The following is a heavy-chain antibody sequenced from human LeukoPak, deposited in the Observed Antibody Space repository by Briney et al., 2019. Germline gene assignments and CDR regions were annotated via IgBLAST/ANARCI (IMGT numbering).Heavy chain of an antibody. V-gene: IGHV3-30*02. Sequence: GGSLRLSCAASGFTFSSYGMHWVRQAPGKGLEWVAFIRYDGSNKYYADSVKGRFTISRDNSKNTLYLQMNGLRAEDTAVYYCAKEQRGYCSSTSCYGPSFDYWGQGTLVTVSS. CDR3: AKEQRGYCSSTSCYGPSFDY. CDR1: GFTFSSYG. J-gene: IGHJ4*02. CDR2: IRYDGSNK. D-gene: IGHD2-2*01.